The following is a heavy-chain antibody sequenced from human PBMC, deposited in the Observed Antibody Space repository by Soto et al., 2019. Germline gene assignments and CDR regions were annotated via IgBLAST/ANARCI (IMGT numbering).Heavy chain of an antibody. CDR3: ASIAARPPSFYYYFGMDV. V-gene: IGHV3-53*01. Sequence: EVQLVESGGGLIQPGGSLRLSCAASGFTVSSNYMSWVRQAPGKGLEWVAVIYSGGSTYYADSVKGRFTISRDNSKNTLYLQMISLRAEDTAVYYCASIAARPPSFYYYFGMDVWGQGSTVTVSS. CDR2: IYSGGST. D-gene: IGHD6-6*01. J-gene: IGHJ6*02. CDR1: GFTVSSNY.